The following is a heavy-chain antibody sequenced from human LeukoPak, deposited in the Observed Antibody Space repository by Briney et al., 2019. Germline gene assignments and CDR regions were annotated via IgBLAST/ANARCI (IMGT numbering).Heavy chain of an antibody. Sequence: GGSLRLSCAASGLTFSRDGMHWVRQAPGKGLEWVAVIWYDGSKKYYADSVKGRFTISRDNSKNTLYLQMNSLRAEDTAVYYCARLSGSFLDYWGQGTLVTVSS. CDR3: ARLSGSFLDY. J-gene: IGHJ4*02. CDR2: IWYDGSKK. V-gene: IGHV3-33*01. CDR1: GLTFSRDG. D-gene: IGHD1-26*01.